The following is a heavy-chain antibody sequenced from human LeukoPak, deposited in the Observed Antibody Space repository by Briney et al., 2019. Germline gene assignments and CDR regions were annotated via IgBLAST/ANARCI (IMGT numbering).Heavy chain of an antibody. Sequence: VASVKVSCKASDYTFTSYGISWVRQATGQGLEWMGWISAYNGNTNYAQKHQGGVTMTTDTSTSTAYMELGSLRSDDTAVYYRARSSAVTIPGYYFDYWAQGTLVTVSS. D-gene: IGHD6-25*01. CDR3: ARSSAVTIPGYYFDY. J-gene: IGHJ4*02. V-gene: IGHV1-18*01. CDR2: ISAYNGNT. CDR1: DYTFTSYG.